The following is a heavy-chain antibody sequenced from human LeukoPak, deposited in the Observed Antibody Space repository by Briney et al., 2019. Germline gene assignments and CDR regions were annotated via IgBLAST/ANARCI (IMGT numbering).Heavy chain of an antibody. Sequence: PSETLSLTCTVSGGSISSYYWSWIRQPPGKGLEWIGYIYYGGSTNYNPSLKSRVTISVDTSKNQFSLKLSSVTAADTAVYYCARHGKGSSNYYYMDVWGKGTTVTVSS. CDR3: ARHGKGSSNYYYMDV. CDR1: GGSISSYY. V-gene: IGHV4-59*08. D-gene: IGHD6-6*01. J-gene: IGHJ6*03. CDR2: IYYGGST.